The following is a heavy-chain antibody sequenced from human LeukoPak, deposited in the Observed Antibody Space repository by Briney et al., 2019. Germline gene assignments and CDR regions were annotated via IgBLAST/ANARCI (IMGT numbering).Heavy chain of an antibody. CDR1: GYTFTGYN. CDR2: INPHSGDT. J-gene: IGHJ6*02. CDR3: ARGVLGYCSSGSCSSGMDV. D-gene: IGHD2-15*01. Sequence: ASVKVSCKASGYTFTGYNIHWVRQAPGQGLEWMAWINPHSGDTNYAQKFQGRVAMTRDTSITTAYMELSRLGSDDTAVYYYARGVLGYCSSGSCSSGMDVWGQGTTVTVSS. V-gene: IGHV1-2*02.